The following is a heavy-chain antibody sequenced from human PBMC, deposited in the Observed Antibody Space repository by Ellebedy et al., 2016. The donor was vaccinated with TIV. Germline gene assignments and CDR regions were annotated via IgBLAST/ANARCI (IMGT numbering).Heavy chain of an antibody. Sequence: PGGSLRLSCAASGFTFSSYAMSWVRQAPGKGLEWVSVISGSTGSTYYADSVKGRFTISRDNAKNSLYLQMNSLRAEDTAVYYCARYCSGGSCYSHAFDIWGQGTMVTVSS. D-gene: IGHD2-15*01. CDR2: ISGSTGST. CDR1: GFTFSSYA. V-gene: IGHV3-23*01. CDR3: ARYCSGGSCYSHAFDI. J-gene: IGHJ3*02.